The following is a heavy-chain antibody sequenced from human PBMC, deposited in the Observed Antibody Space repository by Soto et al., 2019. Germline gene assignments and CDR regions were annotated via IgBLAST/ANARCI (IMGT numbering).Heavy chain of an antibody. CDR2: ISAYNGNT. V-gene: IGHV1-18*01. J-gene: IGHJ3*02. CDR1: GYTFTSYG. CDR3: ARVGDFWSGYYHRAFDI. D-gene: IGHD3-3*01. Sequence: ASGKVSCKASGYTFTSYGISWGRQAPGQGLEWMGWISAYNGNTNYAQKLQGIVTMTTDTSTSTAYLEPRSLRSDDTAVYYCARVGDFWSGYYHRAFDIWGQGTMVTVSS.